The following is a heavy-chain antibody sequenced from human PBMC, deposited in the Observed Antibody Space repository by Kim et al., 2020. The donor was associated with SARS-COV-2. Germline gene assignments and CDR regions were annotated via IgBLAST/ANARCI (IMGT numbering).Heavy chain of an antibody. Sequence: GGSLRLSCTASGFTFGDYAMSWVRQAPGKGLEWVGFIRSKAYGGTTEYAASVKGRFTISRDDSKSIAYLQMNSLKTEDTAVYYCTRGQYWFDPWGQGTLVTVSS. J-gene: IGHJ5*02. D-gene: IGHD4-4*01. CDR3: TRGQYWFDP. V-gene: IGHV3-49*04. CDR1: GFTFGDYA. CDR2: IRSKAYGGTT.